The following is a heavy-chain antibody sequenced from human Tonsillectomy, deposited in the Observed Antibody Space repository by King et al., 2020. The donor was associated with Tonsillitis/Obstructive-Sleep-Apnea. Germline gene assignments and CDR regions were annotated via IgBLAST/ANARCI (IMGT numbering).Heavy chain of an antibody. D-gene: IGHD3-10*01. CDR1: GFTFSSYG. Sequence: VQLVESGGGVVQPGRSLRLSCAASGFTFSSYGMHWVRQAPGKGLEWVAVMSYDGSNKYYADSVKGRFTISRDNSKNTLYLQMNSLRAEDTAVYYCAKEREIYYGSGSYYMGPDYWGQGTLVTVSS. CDR3: AKEREIYYGSGSYYMGPDY. J-gene: IGHJ4*02. CDR2: MSYDGSNK. V-gene: IGHV3-30*18.